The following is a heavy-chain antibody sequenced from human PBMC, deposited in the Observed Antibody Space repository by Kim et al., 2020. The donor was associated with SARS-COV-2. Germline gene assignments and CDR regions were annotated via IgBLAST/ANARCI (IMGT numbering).Heavy chain of an antibody. CDR2: IRSEVNSYAT. CDR1: GFTFSGSA. D-gene: IGHD3-10*01. V-gene: IGHV3-73*01. CDR3: ASRGDYGGMDV. J-gene: IGHJ6*02. Sequence: GGSLRLSCAASGFTFSGSAIHWVRQASGKGLEWVGRIRSEVNSYATAYAASVKGRFTISRDDSKNTAVLQMNSLKTEDTAVYYCASRGDYGGMDVWGQGTTVTVSS.